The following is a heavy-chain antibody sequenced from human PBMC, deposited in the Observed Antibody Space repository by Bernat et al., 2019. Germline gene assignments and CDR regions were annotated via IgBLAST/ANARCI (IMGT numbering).Heavy chain of an antibody. V-gene: IGHV3-74*01. CDR2: INSDGIGT. CDR3: ARNYDTSGYQEGFDP. CDR1: GFTLSSYW. J-gene: IGHJ5*02. D-gene: IGHD3-22*01. Sequence: EVQLVESGGGLVQPGGSLRLSCAATGFTLSSYWMYWVRQAPGKGLVWVSRINSDGIGTTYADSVRGRFTVSRDNAKNTLFLQMNSLRVEDTAVYYCARNYDTSGYQEGFDPWGQGTLVTVSS.